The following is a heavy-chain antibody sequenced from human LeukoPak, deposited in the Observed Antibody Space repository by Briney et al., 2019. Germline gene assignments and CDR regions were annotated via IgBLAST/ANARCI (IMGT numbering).Heavy chain of an antibody. CDR2: ISSSSSYI. J-gene: IGHJ4*02. CDR1: GLTFSTYS. CDR3: ARDITDGATYFDY. Sequence: PGGSLRLSCAASGLTFSTYSMNWVRQAPGKGLEWVSSISSSSSYIYYADSVKGRFTISRDNAKNSLYLQMNSLRAEDTAVYYCARDITDGATYFDYWGQGTLVTVSS. D-gene: IGHD4-17*01. V-gene: IGHV3-21*01.